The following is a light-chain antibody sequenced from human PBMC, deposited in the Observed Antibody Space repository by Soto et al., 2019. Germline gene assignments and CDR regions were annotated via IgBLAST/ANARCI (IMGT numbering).Light chain of an antibody. CDR2: KAS. J-gene: IGKJ1*01. CDR3: QQYNIYAWT. V-gene: IGKV1-5*03. Sequence: DIQMTQSPSTLSASVGDRVTITCRASQSISSWLAWYQQKPGKAPKVLIYKASSLESGGPSRFSGGGSGTAFTLPISRLQPDDFATYYCQQYNIYAWTFGEGTKVEIK. CDR1: QSISSW.